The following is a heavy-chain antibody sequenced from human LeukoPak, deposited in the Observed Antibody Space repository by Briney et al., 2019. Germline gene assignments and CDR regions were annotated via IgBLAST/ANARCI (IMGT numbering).Heavy chain of an antibody. D-gene: IGHD2-2*01. J-gene: IGHJ6*03. CDR1: GFTFSSYS. Sequence: GGSLILSCAASGFTFSSYSMNWVRQAPGKGLEWVSCITGSSSYIYYADSVKGRFTVSRDNAKNSLYLQMNSLRAEDTAVYYCARGPATYYYYYMDVWGKGTTVTVSS. CDR3: ARGPATYYYYYMDV. CDR2: ITGSSSYI. V-gene: IGHV3-21*01.